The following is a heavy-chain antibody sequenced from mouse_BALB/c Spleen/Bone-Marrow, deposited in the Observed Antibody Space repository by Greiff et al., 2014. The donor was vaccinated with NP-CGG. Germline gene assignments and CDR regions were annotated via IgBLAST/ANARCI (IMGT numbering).Heavy chain of an antibody. V-gene: IGHV1-9*01. CDR2: ILPGSGST. CDR1: GYRFNSYW. CDR3: ARLGIRSFDY. J-gene: IGHJ2*01. D-gene: IGHD3-1*01. Sequence: QVQLQQSGADLMKPGASVKISYKATGYRFNSYWIEWVKQRPGHGLEWIGEILPGSGSTNFNEKLKGKATFTAYTSSNTACMQISSLTSEDSAVYYCARLGIRSFDYWGQGTTLTVSS.